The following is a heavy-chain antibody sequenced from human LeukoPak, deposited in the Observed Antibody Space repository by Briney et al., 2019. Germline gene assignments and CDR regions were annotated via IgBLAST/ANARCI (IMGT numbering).Heavy chain of an antibody. CDR2: INHSGST. CDR3: ARDRTRHCGSTSCRFGYFDY. J-gene: IGHJ4*02. Sequence: SETLSLTCAVYGGSFSGYYWSWIRQPPGKGLEWIGEINHSGSTNYNPSLKSRVTISVDTSKNQFSLKLSSVTAADTAVYYCARDRTRHCGSTSCRFGYFDYWGQGTLVTVSS. D-gene: IGHD2-2*01. CDR1: GGSFSGYY. V-gene: IGHV4-34*01.